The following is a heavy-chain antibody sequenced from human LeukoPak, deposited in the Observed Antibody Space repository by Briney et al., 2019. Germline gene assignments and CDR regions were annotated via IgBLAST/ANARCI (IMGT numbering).Heavy chain of an antibody. Sequence: PGGSLRLSCAASGFTFDDYGMSWVRQAPGKGLEWVSAISGSGGSTYYADSVKGRFTISRDNSKNTLYLQMNSLRAEDTAVYYCARETYYYDSSGYYLFDYWGQGTLVAVSS. D-gene: IGHD3-22*01. CDR1: GFTFDDYG. V-gene: IGHV3-23*01. CDR2: ISGSGGST. J-gene: IGHJ4*02. CDR3: ARETYYYDSSGYYLFDY.